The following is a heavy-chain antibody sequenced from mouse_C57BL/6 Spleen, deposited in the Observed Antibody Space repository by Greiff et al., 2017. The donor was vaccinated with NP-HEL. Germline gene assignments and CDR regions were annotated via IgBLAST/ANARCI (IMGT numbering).Heavy chain of an antibody. D-gene: IGHD4-1*01. CDR1: GYSITSGYY. CDR3: ARDEAGTGYFDV. V-gene: IGHV3-6*01. CDR2: ISYDGSN. Sequence: EVKLVESGPGLVKPSQSLSLTCSVTGYSITSGYYWNWIRQFPGNKLEWMGYISYDGSNNYNPSLKNRISITRDTSKNQFFLKLNSVTTEDTATYYCARDEAGTGYFDVWGTGTTVTVSS. J-gene: IGHJ1*03.